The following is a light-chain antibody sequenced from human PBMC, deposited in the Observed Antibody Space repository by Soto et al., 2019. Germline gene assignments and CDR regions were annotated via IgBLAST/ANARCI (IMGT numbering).Light chain of an antibody. J-gene: IGKJ1*01. CDR3: QQFNNWPWT. CDR2: GAS. CDR1: LSVSNI. Sequence: EIVMTQSPATLSVSPGKRATLSCRASLSVSNILAWYQQKPGQAPRLLIYGASTRATGVPARFSGSGSGTEFTLTTSSLQSEDVAVYYCQQFNNWPWTFGQGTKVDIK. V-gene: IGKV3-15*01.